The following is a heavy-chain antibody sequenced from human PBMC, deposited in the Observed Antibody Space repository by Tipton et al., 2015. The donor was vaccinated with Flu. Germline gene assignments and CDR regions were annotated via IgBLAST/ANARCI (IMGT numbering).Heavy chain of an antibody. CDR1: GGSISSSSYY. CDR2: IYYSGST. CDR3: ARRVVVPAAIYFDY. V-gene: IGHV4-39*07. Sequence: TLSLTCTVSGGSISSSSYYGGWIRQPPGKGLEWIGSIYYSGSTYYNPSLKSRVTISVDTSKNQFSLKLSSVTAADTAVYYCARRVVVPAAIYFDYWGQGTLVTVSS. J-gene: IGHJ4*02. D-gene: IGHD2-2*01.